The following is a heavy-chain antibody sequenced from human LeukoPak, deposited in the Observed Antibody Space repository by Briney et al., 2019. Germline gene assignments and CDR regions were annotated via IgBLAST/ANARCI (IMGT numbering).Heavy chain of an antibody. CDR3: ARTMTTVTTNTYWYFDL. Sequence: SETLSLTCTVSGGSISNYYWSWIRQPAGKGLEWIGRIYASGSTNYNPSLKSRVTMSVDTSKNQSSLKLSSVTAADTAVYYCARTMTTVTTNTYWYFDLWGRGTLVTVSS. V-gene: IGHV4-4*07. J-gene: IGHJ2*01. CDR2: IYASGST. D-gene: IGHD4-17*01. CDR1: GGSISNYY.